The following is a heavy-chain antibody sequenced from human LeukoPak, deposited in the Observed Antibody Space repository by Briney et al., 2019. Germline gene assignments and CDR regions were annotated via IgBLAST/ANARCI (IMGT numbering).Heavy chain of an antibody. CDR2: ISSSSTTV. J-gene: IGHJ4*02. CDR1: GFTFSSYE. Sequence: GGSQRLSCAASGFTFSSYELNWVRQAPGKGLEWVSYISSSSTTVYYADSVKGRFTISRDNAKNSLYLQMNSLRAEDTAVYYCARDSARFWLGFDYWGQGTLVTVSS. CDR3: ARDSARFWLGFDY. V-gene: IGHV3-48*03. D-gene: IGHD3-9*01.